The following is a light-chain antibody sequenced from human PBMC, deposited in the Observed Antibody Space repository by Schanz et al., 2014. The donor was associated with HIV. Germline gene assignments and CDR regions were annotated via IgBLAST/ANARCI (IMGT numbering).Light chain of an antibody. CDR2: EVS. V-gene: IGLV2-8*01. Sequence: QSALTQPPSASGSPGQSVTISCTGTSSDVGGYKYVSWYQQHPGKAPKLLIYEVSKRPLGVPDRFSGSKSGNTASLTVSRLQAEDEADYYCTSYAGSNNLVFGGGTKLTV. CDR3: TSYAGSNNLV. CDR1: SSDVGGYKY. J-gene: IGLJ2*01.